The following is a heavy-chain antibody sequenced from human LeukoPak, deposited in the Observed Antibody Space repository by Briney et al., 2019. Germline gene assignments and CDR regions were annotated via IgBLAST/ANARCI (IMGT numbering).Heavy chain of an antibody. CDR3: ARGPQYSGSPAPGYFDY. Sequence: SETLSLTCTVSGGSISSYYWSWIRQPPGKGLEWIGEINHSGSTNYNPSLKSRVTISVDTSKNQFSLKLSSVTAADTAVYYCARGPQYSGSPAPGYFDYWGQGTLVTVSS. D-gene: IGHD1-26*01. CDR2: INHSGST. V-gene: IGHV4-34*01. J-gene: IGHJ4*02. CDR1: GGSISSYY.